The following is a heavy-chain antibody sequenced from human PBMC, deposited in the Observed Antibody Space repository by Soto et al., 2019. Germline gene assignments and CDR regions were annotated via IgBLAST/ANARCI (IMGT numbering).Heavy chain of an antibody. CDR2: IRSKAYGGTT. CDR3: TFLGYSSSRRAYYFDY. D-gene: IGHD6-13*01. V-gene: IGHV3-49*03. CDR1: GFTFGDYA. J-gene: IGHJ4*02. Sequence: GGSLRLSCTASGFTFGDYAMSWFRQAPGKGLEWVGFIRSKAYGGTTGYAASVKGRFTISRDDSKSIAYLQMNSLKTEDTAVYYCTFLGYSSSRRAYYFDYWGQGTLVTVSS.